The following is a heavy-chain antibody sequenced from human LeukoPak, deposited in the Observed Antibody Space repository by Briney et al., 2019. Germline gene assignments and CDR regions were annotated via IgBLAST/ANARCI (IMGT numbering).Heavy chain of an antibody. CDR3: AREVRGVIYNFDY. Sequence: SETLSLTCAVYGGSFSGYYWSWIRQPPGKGLEWIGEINHSGSTNYNPSLKSRVTISVDTSKNQFSLKLSSVTAADTAVYYCAREVRGVIYNFDYWGQGTLVTVSS. V-gene: IGHV4-34*01. D-gene: IGHD3-10*01. J-gene: IGHJ4*02. CDR2: INHSGST. CDR1: GGSFSGYY.